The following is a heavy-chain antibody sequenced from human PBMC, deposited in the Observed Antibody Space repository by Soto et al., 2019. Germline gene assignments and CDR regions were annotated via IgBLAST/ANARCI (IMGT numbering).Heavy chain of an antibody. CDR2: IKQDGSEK. V-gene: IGHV3-7*03. CDR3: ARDSLVVVPAAIPAWFDP. D-gene: IGHD2-2*02. CDR1: GFTFSSYW. J-gene: IGHJ5*02. Sequence: LRLSCAASGFTFSSYWMSWVRQAPGKGLEWVANIKQDGSEKYYVDSVKGRFTISRDNAKNSLYLQMNSLRAEDTAVHYCARDSLVVVPAAIPAWFDPWGQGTLVTVSS.